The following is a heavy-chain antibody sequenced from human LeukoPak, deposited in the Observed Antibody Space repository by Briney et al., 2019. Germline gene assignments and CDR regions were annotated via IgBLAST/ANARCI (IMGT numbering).Heavy chain of an antibody. V-gene: IGHV3-30*04. CDR3: ARERIAAAGDQFDAFDI. CDR1: GFTFSSYA. J-gene: IGHJ3*02. D-gene: IGHD6-13*01. CDR2: ISYDGSNK. Sequence: PGGSLRLSCAASGFTFSSYAMHWVRQAPGKGLEWVAVISYDGSNKYYADSVKGRFTISRDNSKNTLYLQMNSLRAEDTAVYYCARERIAAAGDQFDAFDIWGQGTMVTVSS.